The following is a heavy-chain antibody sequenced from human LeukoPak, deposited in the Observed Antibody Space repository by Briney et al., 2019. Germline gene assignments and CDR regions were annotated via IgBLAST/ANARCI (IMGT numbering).Heavy chain of an antibody. CDR3: AREIYLMVRGVLYYFDY. Sequence: GGSLRLSCAASGFNFDEYTMHWVRQVPGKGLEWVSVIDWNSDSKYYLESVKGRFTISRDNSKNSLYLQMNSLRAEDTAVYYCAREIYLMVRGVLYYFDYWGQGTLVTVSS. J-gene: IGHJ4*02. CDR2: IDWNSDSK. CDR1: GFNFDEYT. D-gene: IGHD3-10*01. V-gene: IGHV3-43*01.